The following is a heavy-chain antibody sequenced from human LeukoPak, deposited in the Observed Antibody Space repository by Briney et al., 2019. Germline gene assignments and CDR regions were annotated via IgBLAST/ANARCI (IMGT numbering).Heavy chain of an antibody. V-gene: IGHV1-18*01. CDR1: GYTFTSYG. D-gene: IGHD2-2*01. Sequence: ASVKVSCKASGYTFTSYGISWVRQAPGQGLEWMGWISAYNGNTNYAQKLQGRVTMTTDTSTSTAYMELRSLRSDDTAVYYCARELALVVPAATPDGMDVWGQGTTVTVSS. CDR3: ARELALVVPAATPDGMDV. J-gene: IGHJ6*02. CDR2: ISAYNGNT.